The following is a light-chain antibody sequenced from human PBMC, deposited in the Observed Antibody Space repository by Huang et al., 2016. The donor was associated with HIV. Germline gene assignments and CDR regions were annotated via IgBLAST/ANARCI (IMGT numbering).Light chain of an antibody. J-gene: IGKJ5*01. CDR3: QQSYSALIT. V-gene: IGKV1-39*01. Sequence: IQLTQSPTSLSASVGDRVAIACRASQAIGTYLNWFQQKPGRVPKLLISGVSSLHTGVPSRFIGSGSGTEFTLTIRGLQFDDFATYFCQQSYSALITFGQGTRLEIK. CDR2: GVS. CDR1: QAIGTY.